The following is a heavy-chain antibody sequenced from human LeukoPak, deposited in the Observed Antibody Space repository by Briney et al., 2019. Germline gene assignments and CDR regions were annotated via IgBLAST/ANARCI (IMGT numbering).Heavy chain of an antibody. D-gene: IGHD4-17*01. J-gene: IGHJ6*03. CDR3: AKYGDYGYMDV. CDR1: RFTFDDYG. CDR2: INWNGGST. V-gene: IGHV3-20*04. Sequence: GGSLRLSCAASRFTFDDYGMSWVRQAPGKGLEWVSGINWNGGSTGYADSVKGRFTISRDNAKNSLYLQMNSLRAEDTAVYYCAKYGDYGYMDVWGKGTTVTISS.